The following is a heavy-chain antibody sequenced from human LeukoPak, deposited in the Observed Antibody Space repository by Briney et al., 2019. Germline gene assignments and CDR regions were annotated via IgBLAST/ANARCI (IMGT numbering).Heavy chain of an antibody. V-gene: IGHV3-21*01. CDR1: GFTFSSYS. Sequence: SWGSLRLSCAASGFTFSSYSMNWVRQAPGKGLEWVSSISSSSSYIYYADSVKGRFTISRDNAKNSLYLQMNSLRAEDTAVYYCARGDEAQYYFDYWGQGTLVTVSS. CDR2: ISSSSSYI. CDR3: ARGDEAQYYFDY. D-gene: IGHD6-19*01. J-gene: IGHJ4*02.